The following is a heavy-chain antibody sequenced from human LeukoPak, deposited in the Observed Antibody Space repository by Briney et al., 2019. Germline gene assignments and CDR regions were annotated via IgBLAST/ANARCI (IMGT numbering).Heavy chain of an antibody. Sequence: ASVQVSCMPCRYTFPGYYMHWVRQAAGQGLAWMGWINPNKGGTNYAQKFQGRVTMTRDTSISTAYMELSRLRSDDTAVYYCATSGYSSSWYRSYYYYGMDVWGQGTTVTVSS. CDR2: INPNKGGT. CDR1: RYTFPGYY. V-gene: IGHV1-2*02. J-gene: IGHJ6*02. D-gene: IGHD6-13*01. CDR3: ATSGYSSSWYRSYYYYGMDV.